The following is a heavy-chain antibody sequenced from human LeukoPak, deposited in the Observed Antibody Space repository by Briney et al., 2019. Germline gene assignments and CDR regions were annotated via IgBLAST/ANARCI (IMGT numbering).Heavy chain of an antibody. J-gene: IGHJ4*02. CDR1: GGSISSYY. CDR2: IYTSGST. CDR3: ARIRYGDYVGWYYFDY. Sequence: SETLSLTCTVSGGSISSYYWSWIRQPAGKGLEWIGRIYTSGSTNYNPSLKSRVTMSVDTSKNQFSLKLSSVTAADTAVYYCARIRYGDYVGWYYFDYWGQGTLVTVSS. V-gene: IGHV4-4*07. D-gene: IGHD4-17*01.